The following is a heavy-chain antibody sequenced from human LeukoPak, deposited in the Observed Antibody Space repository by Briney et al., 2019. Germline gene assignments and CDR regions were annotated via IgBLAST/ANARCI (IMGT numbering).Heavy chain of an antibody. CDR3: AKGRGQTVTTYDY. CDR2: IKQDGSEK. Sequence: GGSLRLSCAASGFTFSSYWMSWVRQAPGKGLEWVANIKQDGSEKFYVDSVKGRFTISRDNSKNTLYLQMNSLRAEDTAVYYCAKGRGQTVTTYDYWGQGTLVTVSS. CDR1: GFTFSSYW. V-gene: IGHV3-7*05. J-gene: IGHJ4*02. D-gene: IGHD4-17*01.